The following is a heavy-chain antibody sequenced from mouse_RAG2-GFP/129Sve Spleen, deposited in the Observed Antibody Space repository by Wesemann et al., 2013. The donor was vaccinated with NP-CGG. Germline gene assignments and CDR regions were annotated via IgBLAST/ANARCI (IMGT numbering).Heavy chain of an antibody. Sequence: SITCTVSGFSLTDYGVSWIRQPPGKGLEWRGSNMGVGGSTYYNSALKSRLSISKDNSKSQVFLKMNSLQTDDTAMYYCAKHYYYGSSYPAWFAYWGAKGGLWVTVSA. CDR1: GFSLTDYG. J-gene: IGHJ3*01. D-gene: IGHD1-1*01. CDR3: AKHYYYGSSYPAWFAY. V-gene: IGHV2-6-5*01. CDR2: MGVGGST.